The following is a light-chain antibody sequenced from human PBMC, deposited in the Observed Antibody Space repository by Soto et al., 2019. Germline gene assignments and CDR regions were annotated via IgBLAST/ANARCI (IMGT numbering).Light chain of an antibody. CDR2: AAS. CDR3: QQCGSSPWT. Sequence: NVLTQSPGTLSLSPGERATLSCRASQSVSSYYLAWYQQKPGQAPRLLIYAASSRATGIPDRFSGGGSGTDFTLTISRLEPEDFTVYYCQQCGSSPWTFGQGTMVDI. V-gene: IGKV3-20*01. J-gene: IGKJ1*01. CDR1: QSVSSYY.